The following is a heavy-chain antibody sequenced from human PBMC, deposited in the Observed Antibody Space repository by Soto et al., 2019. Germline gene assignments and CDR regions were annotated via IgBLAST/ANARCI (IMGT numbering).Heavy chain of an antibody. CDR3: ARHGGYSSGWAYFDY. D-gene: IGHD6-19*01. V-gene: IGHV4-59*08. CDR2: IFLSEST. J-gene: IGHJ4*02. CDR1: GGSISSYH. Sequence: PSETLSLTCTVSGGSISSYHWSWIRQPPGKGLEWIGYIFLSESTNYNPSLKSRVTISVDTSTNQFSLKVRSVTAADTAVYYCARHGGYSSGWAYFDYWGLGTLVTVPQ.